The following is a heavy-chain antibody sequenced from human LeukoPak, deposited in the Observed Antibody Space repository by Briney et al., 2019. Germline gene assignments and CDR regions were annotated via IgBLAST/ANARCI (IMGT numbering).Heavy chain of an antibody. V-gene: IGHV3-66*01. Sequence: GGSLRLSCAASGFTVSSNYMSWVRQAPGKGLEWVSVIYSGGSTYYADSVKGRFTISRDNSKNTLYLQINSLRAEDTAVYYCARDLRYCSGGSCYSYYFDYWGQGTLVTVSS. J-gene: IGHJ4*02. D-gene: IGHD2-15*01. CDR2: IYSGGST. CDR1: GFTVSSNY. CDR3: ARDLRYCSGGSCYSYYFDY.